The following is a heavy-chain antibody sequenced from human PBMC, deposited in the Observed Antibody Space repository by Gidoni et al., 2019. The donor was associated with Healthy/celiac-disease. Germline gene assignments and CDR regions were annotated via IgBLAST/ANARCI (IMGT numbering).Heavy chain of an antibody. CDR2: ISYDGSNK. Sequence: QVQLVESGVGVVQPGRSLRLSCAASGFPFSTYGMHWVRQAPGKGLEWVAVISYDGSNKYYADSVKGRFTISRDNSKNTLYLQMNSLRAEDTAVYYCAKEFTSPWVTAIVLFFGMDVWGQGTTVTVSS. CDR1: GFPFSTYG. J-gene: IGHJ6*02. D-gene: IGHD2-21*02. CDR3: AKEFTSPWVTAIVLFFGMDV. V-gene: IGHV3-30*18.